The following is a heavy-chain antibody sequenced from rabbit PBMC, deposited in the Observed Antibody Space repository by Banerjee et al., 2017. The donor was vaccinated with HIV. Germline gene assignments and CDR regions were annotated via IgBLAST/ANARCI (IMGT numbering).Heavy chain of an antibody. D-gene: IGHD2-1*01. Sequence: EESGGDLVKPGASLTLTCTASGFSFNNKYVMCWVRQAPGKGPEWIASIYNGDGSTYYANWVNGRFTISRSTSLHTVTLQMNSLTAADTATYFCARNDYGDYAYYFNLWGPGTLVTVS. V-gene: IGHV1S47*01. CDR1: GFSFNNKYV. CDR2: IYNGDGST. CDR3: ARNDYGDYAYYFNL. J-gene: IGHJ4*01.